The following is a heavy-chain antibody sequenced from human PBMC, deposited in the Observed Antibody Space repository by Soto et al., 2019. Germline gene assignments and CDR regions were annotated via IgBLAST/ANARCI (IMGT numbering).Heavy chain of an antibody. CDR2: ISPYNGNT. V-gene: IGHV1-18*01. Sequence: QVQLVQSGAEVKRPGASVRVSCRASGYIFTNYDVGWVRQAPGQGLEWMGWISPYNGNTNYAQNLQGRVTLTTDTSXXTXFXXRRNLQSDDTAVYYCARGDCTNGVCYVNYYYGMDVWGQGTTVTVSS. CDR3: ARGDCTNGVCYVNYYYGMDV. J-gene: IGHJ6*02. D-gene: IGHD2-8*01. CDR1: GYIFTNYD.